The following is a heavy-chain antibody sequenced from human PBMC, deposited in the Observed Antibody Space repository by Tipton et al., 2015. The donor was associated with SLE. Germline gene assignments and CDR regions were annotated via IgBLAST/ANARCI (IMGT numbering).Heavy chain of an antibody. D-gene: IGHD2-2*01. J-gene: IGHJ5*02. Sequence: TLSLTCAVYGASLTDHFYWIWIRQPPGKGLEWIGEINHSGRTNYIPTLKSRVTISVDTSKNHFSLNLNSVTAADTAVYYCARHRRYCDSASCYWYSFDPWGQGTLVTVSS. CDR1: GASLTDHFY. CDR2: INHSGRT. CDR3: ARHRRYCDSASCYWYSFDP. V-gene: IGHV4-34*01.